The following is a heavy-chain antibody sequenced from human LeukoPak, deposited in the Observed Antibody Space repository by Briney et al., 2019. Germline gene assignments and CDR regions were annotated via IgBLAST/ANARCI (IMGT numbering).Heavy chain of an antibody. J-gene: IGHJ6*02. Sequence: TSETLSLTCAVYGGSFSGYYWSWIRQPPGKGLEWLGEINHSGSTNYNPSLKSRVTISVDTSKNQFSLKLSSVTAADTAVYYCARALPDASLDVWGQGTTVTVSS. V-gene: IGHV4-34*01. CDR2: INHSGST. CDR1: GGSFSGYY. CDR3: ARALPDASLDV. D-gene: IGHD2-2*01.